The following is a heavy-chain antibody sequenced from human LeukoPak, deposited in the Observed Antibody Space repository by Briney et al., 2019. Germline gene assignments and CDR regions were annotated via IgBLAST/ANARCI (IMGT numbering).Heavy chain of an antibody. D-gene: IGHD1-7*01. CDR1: GFTFSNYA. Sequence: AGGSLRLSCAASGFTFSNYAMSWVRQAPGKGLEWVANIKRDGSEKYYVDSVKGRFTISRDNAKNSLFLQMNSLTAEDTAVYYCARGQTTFGPWGQGTLVTVSS. V-gene: IGHV3-7*01. CDR2: IKRDGSEK. CDR3: ARGQTTFGP. J-gene: IGHJ5*02.